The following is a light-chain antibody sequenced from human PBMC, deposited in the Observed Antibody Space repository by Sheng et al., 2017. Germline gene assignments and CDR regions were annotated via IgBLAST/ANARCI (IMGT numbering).Light chain of an antibody. CDR3: QQYGSSPWT. CDR2: GAS. CDR1: QSVSSNY. V-gene: IGKV3-20*01. J-gene: IGKJ1*01. Sequence: EIVLTQSPGTLSLSPGERATLSCRASQSVSSNYLAWYQQKPGQAPRLLIYGASSRATGIPDRFSGSGSGTDFTLTISRLEPEDFVVYYCQQYGSSPWTF.